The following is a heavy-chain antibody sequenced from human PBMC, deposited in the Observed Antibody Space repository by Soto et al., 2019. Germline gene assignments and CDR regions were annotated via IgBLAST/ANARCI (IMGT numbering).Heavy chain of an antibody. D-gene: IGHD5-18*01. J-gene: IGHJ4*02. CDR3: VRGGYSYGLGIDY. CDR2: INHSGST. Sequence: SETLSLTCAVYGGSFSGYYWSWIRQPPGKGLEWIGEINHSGSTNYNPSLKSRVTISVDTSKNQFSLKLSSVTAVDTAVYYCVRGGYSYGLGIDYWGQGTLVTVSS. V-gene: IGHV4-34*01. CDR1: GGSFSGYY.